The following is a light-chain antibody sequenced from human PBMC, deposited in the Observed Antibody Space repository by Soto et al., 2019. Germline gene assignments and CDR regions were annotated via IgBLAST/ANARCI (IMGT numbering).Light chain of an antibody. V-gene: IGKV3-11*01. J-gene: IGKJ3*01. CDR3: LHRKNWPPRFT. CDR2: GDS. CDR1: QRIVSS. Sequence: EIVLTQSPATLSLSPGERATLSCGASQRIVSSLAWYLQKAARAPRILLYGDSTRAAGVPARFSGSGSGTDLALTISGLEPEDYAVYVCLHRKNWPPRFTFGPGTAV.